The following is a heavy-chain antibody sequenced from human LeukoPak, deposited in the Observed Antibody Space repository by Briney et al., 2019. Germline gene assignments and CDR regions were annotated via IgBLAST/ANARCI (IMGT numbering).Heavy chain of an antibody. V-gene: IGHV3-20*04. D-gene: IGHD3-22*01. Sequence: PGGSLRLSCAASGFTFDDYGMSWVRQAPGKGLEWVSGINWNGGSTGYADSVKGRFTISRDNAKNSLYLQMNSLRAEDTALYYCARVRYYDSSGYFDYWGQGTLVTVSS. CDR1: GFTFDDYG. CDR2: INWNGGST. J-gene: IGHJ4*02. CDR3: ARVRYYDSSGYFDY.